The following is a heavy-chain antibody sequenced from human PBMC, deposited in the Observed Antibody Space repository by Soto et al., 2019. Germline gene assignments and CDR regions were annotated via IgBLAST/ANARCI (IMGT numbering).Heavy chain of an antibody. CDR2: IHHSGST. D-gene: IGHD2-2*01. V-gene: IGHV4-34*01. Sequence: QVQLQQWGTGQLKSSETLSLTCAVNGGSFSGYYWSWIRQPPGKGLEWIGEIHHSGSTNYNPSLKSRVTISLDTSKNQFSLKLNSVTAADTAVYYCATIVVVASTMRDDAFDIWGQGTMDTVSS. CDR3: ATIVVVASTMRDDAFDI. CDR1: GGSFSGYY. J-gene: IGHJ3*02.